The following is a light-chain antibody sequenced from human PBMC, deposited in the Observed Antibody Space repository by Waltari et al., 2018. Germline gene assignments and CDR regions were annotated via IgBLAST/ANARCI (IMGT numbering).Light chain of an antibody. CDR2: HAS. Sequence: EIVLTQSPGTLSLSPGERDTLSCRASQGVGKYLAWYQQRPGQSHRLFPSHASIRATGIPDRFSGIGFGTDFSLTICRLEPEDVAVYYCQKYDFLPATFGQGTTVEIK. CDR3: QKYDFLPAT. CDR1: QGVGKY. J-gene: IGKJ1*01. V-gene: IGKV3-20*01.